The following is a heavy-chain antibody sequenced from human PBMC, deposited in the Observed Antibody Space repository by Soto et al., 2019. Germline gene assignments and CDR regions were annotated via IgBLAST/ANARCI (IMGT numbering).Heavy chain of an antibody. CDR3: ARGIEGWYQGRYYYGMDV. CDR2: IYYSGST. V-gene: IGHV4-61*01. CDR1: GGSVSSGIYY. J-gene: IGHJ6*02. Sequence: SETLSVTCPVSGGSVSSGIYYWSWIRQPPGKGLEWIGYIYYSGSTNYNPSLKSRVTISVDTSKNQFSLKLSSVTAADTAVYYCARGIEGWYQGRYYYGMDVWGQGTTVTVSS. D-gene: IGHD6-19*01.